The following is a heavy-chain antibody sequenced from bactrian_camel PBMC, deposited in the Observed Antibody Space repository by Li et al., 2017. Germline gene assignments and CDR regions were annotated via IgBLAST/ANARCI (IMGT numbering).Heavy chain of an antibody. Sequence: HVQLVESGGGSVQAGGSLRLSCTASGFAFDSDMGWFRLAPGNECELVSTISSDGRTYYSDSVKGRFTISQDKAKNTMYLQLNNLKPEDTSVYYCAADGVCGGRRAESGDFGYWGQGTQVTVS. J-gene: IGHJ6*01. D-gene: IGHD2*01. CDR1: GFAFDSD. CDR3: AADGVCGGRRAESGDFGY. V-gene: IGHV3S63*01. CDR2: ISSDGRT.